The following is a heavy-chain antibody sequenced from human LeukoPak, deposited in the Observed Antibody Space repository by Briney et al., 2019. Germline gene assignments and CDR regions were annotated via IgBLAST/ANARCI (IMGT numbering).Heavy chain of an antibody. CDR1: GFTFDDYA. D-gene: IGHD6-19*01. J-gene: IGHJ4*02. CDR3: AKGSGEWLILDPIDY. CDR2: ISWNSGSI. Sequence: PGGSLRLSCAASGFTFDDYAMHWVRQAPGKGLEWVSGISWNSGSIGYADSVKGRFTISRDNARNSLYLQMNSLRAEDMALYYCAKGSGEWLILDPIDYWGQGTLVTVSS. V-gene: IGHV3-9*03.